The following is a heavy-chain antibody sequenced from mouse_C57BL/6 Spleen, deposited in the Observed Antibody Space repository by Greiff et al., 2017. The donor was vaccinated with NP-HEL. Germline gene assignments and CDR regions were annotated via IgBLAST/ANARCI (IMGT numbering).Heavy chain of an antibody. J-gene: IGHJ3*01. CDR1: Y. CDR2: IDPEDGET. CDR3: ARGYGSYETWFAY. V-gene: IGHV14-2*01. D-gene: IGHD1-1*02. Sequence: EVMLVESGAELVKPGASVKLSYYMHGVKQRTEQGLEWIGRIDPEDGETKYAPKFQGKATITADTSSNTAYLQLSSLTSEDTAVYYCARGYGSYETWFAYWGQGTLVTVSA.